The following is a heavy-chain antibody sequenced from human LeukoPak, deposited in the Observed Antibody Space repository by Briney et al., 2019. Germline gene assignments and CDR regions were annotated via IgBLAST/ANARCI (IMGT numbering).Heavy chain of an antibody. Sequence: SETLSLTCTVSGGSISSYYWTWIRQPPGKGLEWIGYIYYSGSTNYNPSLKSQVTISVDTSKNQFSLHLSSVTAADTAVYYCARAGYTYGNRYMDVWGKGTTVTVSS. J-gene: IGHJ6*03. CDR1: GGSISSYY. CDR3: ARAGYTYGNRYMDV. V-gene: IGHV4-59*01. CDR2: IYYSGST. D-gene: IGHD5-18*01.